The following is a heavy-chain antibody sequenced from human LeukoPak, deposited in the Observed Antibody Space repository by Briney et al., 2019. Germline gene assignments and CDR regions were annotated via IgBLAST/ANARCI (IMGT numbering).Heavy chain of an antibody. D-gene: IGHD2-15*01. Sequence: GGSLRLSCAASGFTVSSNYMSWVRQAPGKGLEWVSVIYSGGSTYYADSVKGRFTISRDNSKNTLYLQMNSLRAEDTAVYYCARARCSGGSCYFGWYHFDYWGQGTLVTVSS. J-gene: IGHJ4*02. CDR1: GFTVSSNY. CDR3: ARARCSGGSCYFGWYHFDY. V-gene: IGHV3-66*01. CDR2: IYSGGST.